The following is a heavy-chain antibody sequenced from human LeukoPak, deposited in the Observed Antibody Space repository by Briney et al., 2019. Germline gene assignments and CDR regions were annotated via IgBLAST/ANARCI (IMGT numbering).Heavy chain of an antibody. J-gene: IGHJ3*02. CDR2: ISAYNGNT. CDR3: ARGDSSGYYLDAFDI. CDR1: GYTFTSYG. D-gene: IGHD3-22*01. V-gene: IGHV1-18*01. Sequence: GASVKVSCKASGYTFTSYGISWVRQAPGQGLEWMGWISAYNGNTNYAQKLQGRVTMTTDTSTSTAYMELRSLRSDDTALYYCARGDSSGYYLDAFDIWGQGTMVTVSS.